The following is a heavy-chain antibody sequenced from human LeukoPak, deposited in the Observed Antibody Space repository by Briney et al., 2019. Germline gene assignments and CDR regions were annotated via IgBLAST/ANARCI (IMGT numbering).Heavy chain of an antibody. V-gene: IGHV1-8*01. CDR1: GYTFTSYD. CDR2: MNPNSGNT. Sequence: ASVKVSCKASGYTFTSYDINWVRQATGQGLEWMGWMNPNSGNTGYAQKFQGRVTMTRNTSISTAYMELSGLRSEDTAVYYCARGETRYYYGSGSYSYILWGQGTLVTVSS. CDR3: ARGETRYYYGSGSYSYIL. D-gene: IGHD3-10*01. J-gene: IGHJ4*02.